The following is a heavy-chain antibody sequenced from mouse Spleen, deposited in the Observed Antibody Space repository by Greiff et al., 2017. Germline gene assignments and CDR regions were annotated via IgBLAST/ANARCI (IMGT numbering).Heavy chain of an antibody. Sequence: EVQLQESVAELVRPGASVKLSCTASGFNIKNTYMHWVKQRPEQGLEWIGRIDPANGNTKYAPKFQGKATITADTSSNTAYLQLSSLTSEDTAIYYCARDDYYGSSLFAYWGQGTLVTVSA. CDR2: IDPANGNT. V-gene: IGHV14-3*01. D-gene: IGHD1-1*01. CDR3: ARDDYYGSSLFAY. CDR1: GFNIKNTY. J-gene: IGHJ3*01.